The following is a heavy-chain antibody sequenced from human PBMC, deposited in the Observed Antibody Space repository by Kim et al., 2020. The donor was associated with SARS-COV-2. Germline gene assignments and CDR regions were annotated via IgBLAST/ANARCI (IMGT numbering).Heavy chain of an antibody. Sequence: AASLRGRCTISSDNSTSTLYLKVNSLRAGDTAVYHCAKRAEVVRSYYFDYWGQGTLVTVSS. V-gene: IGHV3-23*01. D-gene: IGHD2-15*01. J-gene: IGHJ4*02. CDR3: AKRAEVVRSYYFDY.